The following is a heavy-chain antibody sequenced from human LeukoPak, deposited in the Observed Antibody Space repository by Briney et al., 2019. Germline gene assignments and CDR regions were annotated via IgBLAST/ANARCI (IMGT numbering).Heavy chain of an antibody. V-gene: IGHV4-39*01. D-gene: IGHD2-2*02. CDR3: AAPDCSSTSCYMGHNWFDP. CDR2: IYYSGST. CDR1: GGSISSSSYY. J-gene: IGHJ5*02. Sequence: SETLSLTCTVSGGSISSSSYYWGWIRQPPGRGLEWIGSIYYSGSTYYNPSLKSRVTISVDTSKNQFSLKLSSVTAADTAVYYCAAPDCSSTSCYMGHNWFDPWGQGTLVTVSS.